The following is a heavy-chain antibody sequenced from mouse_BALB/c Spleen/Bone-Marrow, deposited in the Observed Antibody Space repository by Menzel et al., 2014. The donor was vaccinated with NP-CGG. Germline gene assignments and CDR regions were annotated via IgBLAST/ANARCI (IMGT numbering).Heavy chain of an antibody. CDR3: SRGRRDAVDY. CDR1: GYTFTSYY. Sequence: QVQLQQSGAELVKPGASVKLSCKASGYTFTSYYMYWVKQRPGQGLEWFGEINPSNGGTNFNEKFKNKATLTVDKSSSTAYMQLSSLTSEDSAVYYCSRGRRDAVDYWGQGTSVTVSS. J-gene: IGHJ4*01. V-gene: IGHV1S81*02. CDR2: INPSNGGT.